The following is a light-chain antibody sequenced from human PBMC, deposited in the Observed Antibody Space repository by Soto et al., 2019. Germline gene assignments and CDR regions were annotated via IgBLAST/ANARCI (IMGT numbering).Light chain of an antibody. CDR2: EGS. V-gene: IGLV2-23*01. CDR3: CSYAGSTAVV. Sequence: QSALTQPASVSGSPGQSITISCTGTSSDVGSYNFVSWYQQHPGKAPKLIIYEGSNRPSGVSNRFSGSKSGNTASLTISGLQAEDEADYYCCSYAGSTAVVIGGGTQLTVL. CDR1: SSDVGSYNF. J-gene: IGLJ2*01.